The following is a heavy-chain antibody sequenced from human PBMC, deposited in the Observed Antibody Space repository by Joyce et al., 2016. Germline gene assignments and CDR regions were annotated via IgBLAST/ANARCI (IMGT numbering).Heavy chain of an antibody. J-gene: IGHJ4*02. D-gene: IGHD1-7*01. CDR2: ITSTGSTR. Sequence: EVQLVESGGGLVQPGGSLRLSCAASGFSFNYYIMNWVRQAPGNGLEWISYITSTGSTRFYADSVKDRFTISRDNAKNSLYLQMNSLRDEDTAVYYCTRRNEGNFFLDYWGQGTLVTVSS. V-gene: IGHV3-48*02. CDR1: GFSFNYYI. CDR3: TRRNEGNFFLDY.